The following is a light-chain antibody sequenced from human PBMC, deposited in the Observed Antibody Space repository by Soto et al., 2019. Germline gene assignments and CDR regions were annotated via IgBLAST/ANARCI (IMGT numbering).Light chain of an antibody. V-gene: IGLV2-14*01. Sequence: QSALTQPASVSGSTGQSITISCTGTSSDVGGYNYVYWYQQHPGKPPKLLIYDVSNRPSGVSNRFSGSKSGNTASLTISGLQAEDEADYYCSSYTSSSTYVGFGGGTKLTVL. CDR1: SSDVGGYNY. CDR3: SSYTSSSTYVG. CDR2: DVS. J-gene: IGLJ2*01.